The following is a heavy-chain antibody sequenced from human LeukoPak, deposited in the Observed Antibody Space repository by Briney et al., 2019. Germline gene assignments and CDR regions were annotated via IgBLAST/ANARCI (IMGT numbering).Heavy chain of an antibody. Sequence: SETLSLTCAVYGESFSGYYWTWIRQPPGKGLEWIGEINHSGSTNYNPSLKSRVTVSADTSKNQFSLKVTSVTAADTAVYYCARARGAVAIDYWGQGTLDTVSS. CDR2: INHSGST. CDR3: ARARGAVAIDY. J-gene: IGHJ4*02. V-gene: IGHV4-34*01. D-gene: IGHD6-19*01. CDR1: GESFSGYY.